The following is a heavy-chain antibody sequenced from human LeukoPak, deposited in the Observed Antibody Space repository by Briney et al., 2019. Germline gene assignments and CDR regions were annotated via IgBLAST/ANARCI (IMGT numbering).Heavy chain of an antibody. CDR3: ARDVSRGMDV. J-gene: IGHJ6*02. Sequence: GGSLRLSCAASGFTFSSYSMTWVRQAPGKGLEWVSSISSSSSYIYYADSVKGRFTISRDNAKNSLYLQMNSLRAEDTAVYYCARDVSRGMDVWGQGTTVTVSS. CDR2: ISSSSSYI. CDR1: GFTFSSYS. V-gene: IGHV3-21*01.